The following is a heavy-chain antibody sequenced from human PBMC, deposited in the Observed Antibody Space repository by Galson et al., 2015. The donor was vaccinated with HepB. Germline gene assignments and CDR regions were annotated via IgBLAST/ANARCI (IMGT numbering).Heavy chain of an antibody. Sequence: SLRLSCAASGFTFSSYWMHWVRQAPGKGLVWVSRINSDGSSTSYADSVKGRFTISRDNAKNTLYLQMNSLRAEDTAVYYCARDRSVVPAAIMGALDGMDVWGQGTTVTVSS. V-gene: IGHV3-74*01. CDR1: GFTFSSYW. J-gene: IGHJ6*02. D-gene: IGHD2-2*02. CDR3: ARDRSVVPAAIMGALDGMDV. CDR2: INSDGSST.